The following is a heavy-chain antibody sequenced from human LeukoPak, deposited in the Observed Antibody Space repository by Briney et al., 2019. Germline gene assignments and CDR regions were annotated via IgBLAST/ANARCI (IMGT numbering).Heavy chain of an antibody. CDR3: ARDDKWELLFDY. CDR2: TYYSGST. V-gene: IGHV4-39*07. D-gene: IGHD1-26*01. Sequence: PSETLSLTCTVSGGSISSSSYYWGWIRQPPGKGLEWIGSTYYSGSTYYNPSLKSRVTISVDTSKNQFSLKLSSVTAADTAVYYCARDDKWELLFDYWGQGTLVTVSS. J-gene: IGHJ4*02. CDR1: GGSISSSSYY.